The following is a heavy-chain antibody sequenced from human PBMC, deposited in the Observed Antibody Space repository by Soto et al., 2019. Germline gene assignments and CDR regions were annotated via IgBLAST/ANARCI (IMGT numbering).Heavy chain of an antibody. CDR1: GFTFSSYA. D-gene: IGHD6-13*01. J-gene: IGHJ6*02. CDR3: ARDDEPCIAAAGTLGYYYGMDV. CDR2: ISYDGSNK. Sequence: GGSLRLSCAASGFTFSSYAMHWVRQAPGKGLEWVAVISYDGSNKYYADSVKGRFTISRDNSKNTLYLQMHSLRAEDTAVYYCARDDEPCIAAAGTLGYYYGMDVWGRGTTVTVSS. V-gene: IGHV3-30-3*01.